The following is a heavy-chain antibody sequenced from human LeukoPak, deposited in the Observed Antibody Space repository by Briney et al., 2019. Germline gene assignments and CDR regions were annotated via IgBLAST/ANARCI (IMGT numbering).Heavy chain of an antibody. D-gene: IGHD2-21*01. CDR3: AKAPVTSCRGAYCYPFDS. CDR2: ISGSGGNT. V-gene: IGHV3-23*01. J-gene: IGHJ4*02. CDR1: GFTFSSHA. Sequence: GALRLSCAASGFTFSSHAMGWVRQAPGKGLEWVSAISGSGGNTYHADSVRGRFTISRDNSRNTLYLQMNSLRAEDAAVYFCAKAPVTSCRGAYCYPFDSWGQGTLVTVSS.